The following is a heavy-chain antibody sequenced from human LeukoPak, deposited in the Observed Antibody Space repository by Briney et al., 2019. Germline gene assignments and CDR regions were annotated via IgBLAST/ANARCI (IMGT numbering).Heavy chain of an antibody. CDR2: VSGSGDRT. J-gene: IGHJ4*02. Sequence: GGSLRLSCPASGFTFSSYAMSWVRQAPGKGLEWVSAVSGSGDRTFYADSVKGRFTISRDNSRNTLYLQMNTLRAEDTAIYYCAKPESTGAYSWGQGTLVTVSS. CDR1: GFTFSSYA. D-gene: IGHD1-14*01. V-gene: IGHV3-23*01. CDR3: AKPESTGAYS.